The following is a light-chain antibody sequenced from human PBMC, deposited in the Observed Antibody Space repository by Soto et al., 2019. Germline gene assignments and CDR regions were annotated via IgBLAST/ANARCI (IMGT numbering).Light chain of an antibody. Sequence: QSVLTQPPSVSGTPGQRVTISCSGSRSNIGSNTVSWYQQLPGTAPKLLIYSNDQRPSGVPDRFSDSKSGTSDSLVISGLQSEDEADYYCAAWDDSLNGPVFGGGTQLTVL. CDR1: RSNIGSNT. J-gene: IGLJ3*02. CDR3: AAWDDSLNGPV. V-gene: IGLV1-44*01. CDR2: SND.